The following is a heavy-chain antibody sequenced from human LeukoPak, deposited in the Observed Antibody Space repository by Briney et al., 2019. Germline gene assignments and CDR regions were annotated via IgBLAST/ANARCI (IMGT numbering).Heavy chain of an antibody. CDR1: GSTFSSYA. V-gene: IGHV3-23*01. Sequence: GGSLRLSCAASGSTFSSYAMSWVRQAPGKGLEWVSAISGSGGSTYYADSVKGRFTISRDNSKNTLYLQMNSLRAEDTAVYYCAKDLFRIAAAGTFDYWGQGTLVTVSS. CDR3: AKDLFRIAAAGTFDY. D-gene: IGHD6-13*01. J-gene: IGHJ4*02. CDR2: ISGSGGST.